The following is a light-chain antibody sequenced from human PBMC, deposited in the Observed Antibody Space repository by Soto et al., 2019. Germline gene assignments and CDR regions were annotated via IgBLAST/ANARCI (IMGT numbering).Light chain of an antibody. CDR2: GNS. J-gene: IGLJ1*01. V-gene: IGLV1-40*01. CDR3: QSYDSSLSAPNV. CDR1: SSNIGAGYD. Sequence: QLVLTQPPSVSGAPGQRVTISCTGSSSNIGAGYDVHWYQQLPGTAPKLLIYGNSIRPSGVPDRFSGSKSGTSASLAITGLQAEDEADYYCQSYDSSLSAPNVFGTGTKLTVL.